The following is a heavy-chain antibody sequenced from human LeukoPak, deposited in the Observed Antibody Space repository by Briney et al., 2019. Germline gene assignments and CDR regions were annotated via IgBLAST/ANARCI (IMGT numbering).Heavy chain of an antibody. Sequence: GGSLRLSCAASGFTFNTYAMSWVRQAPGKGLEWVSAIRATGDITYCAESVKGRFTISRDNFKNTVLLQMNTLRAEDTAIYYCVQDCAQPCWLMGSWGQGTLVTVSS. CDR1: GFTFNTYA. J-gene: IGHJ5*02. D-gene: IGHD6-19*01. CDR2: IRATGDIT. V-gene: IGHV3-23*01. CDR3: VQDCAQPCWLMGS.